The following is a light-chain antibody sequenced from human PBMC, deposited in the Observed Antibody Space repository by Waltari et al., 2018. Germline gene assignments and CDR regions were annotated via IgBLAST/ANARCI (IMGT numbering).Light chain of an antibody. V-gene: IGLV2-23*01. CDR1: SSDIGSHNL. CDR2: EDN. CDR3: CSYAGRRSLI. J-gene: IGLJ2*01. Sequence: QSALTQTASVSGSPGQSITISCTGTSSDIGSHNLVSWYQKSPGKAPRLIIYEDNKRPSGASNRFSGSKSGNTASLTIFGLQAEDEGEYYCCSYAGRRSLIFGGGTKVTVL.